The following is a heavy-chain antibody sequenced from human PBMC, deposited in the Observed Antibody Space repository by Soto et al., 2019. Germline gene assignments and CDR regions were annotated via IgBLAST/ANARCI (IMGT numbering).Heavy chain of an antibody. CDR1: GGSISSGGYY. CDR2: IYYSGST. D-gene: IGHD3-22*01. V-gene: IGHV4-31*03. J-gene: IGHJ4*02. CDR3: ASYYDTSGNFDY. Sequence: SETLSLTCTVSGGSISSGGYYWSWIRQHPGKGLEWIGYIYYSGSTYHNPSLKSRVTISVDTSKNQFSLKLSSVTAADTAVYYCASYYDTSGNFDYWGQGTLVTVSS.